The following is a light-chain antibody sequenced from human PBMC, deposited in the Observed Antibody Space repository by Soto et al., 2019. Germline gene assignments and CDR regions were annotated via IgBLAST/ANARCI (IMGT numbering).Light chain of an antibody. Sequence: DVQMTQSPSSLSASVGDSVTITCRASQSIGTFLNLCQQKPGRAPKVLIYAASTLQSGVPARFSGSGSGTDFTLTISSLQPDDVATYYCQQSYNTPVTFGGGTKVDIK. V-gene: IGKV1-39*01. CDR2: AAS. CDR1: QSIGTF. J-gene: IGKJ4*01. CDR3: QQSYNTPVT.